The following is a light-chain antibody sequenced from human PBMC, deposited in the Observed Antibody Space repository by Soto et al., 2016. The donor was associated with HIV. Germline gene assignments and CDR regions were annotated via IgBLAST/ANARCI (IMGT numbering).Light chain of an antibody. CDR1: NVGTQS. CDR3: QVWDRRSDHVV. CDR2: DDS. J-gene: IGLJ3*02. V-gene: IGLV3-21*03. Sequence: SYVLTQPPSVSVAPGKTARITCGGDNVGTQSVHWHQQRPGQAPVLVVFDDSDRPSGIPDRFSGSKSGNTATLTINRVDAGDEADYYRQVWDRRSDHVVFGGGTKLSVL.